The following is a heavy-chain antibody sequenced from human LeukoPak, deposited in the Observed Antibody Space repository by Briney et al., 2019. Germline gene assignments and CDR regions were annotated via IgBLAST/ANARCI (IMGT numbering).Heavy chain of an antibody. CDR2: ISHTGNT. Sequence: PSETLSLTCDVSGYSVNSGYYWGWVRQAPGMGLEWIGEISHTGNTKYNPSLTSRVTISVDMSRTQFSLKLTSMTAADTAVYYCAKEEGYNAHWGQGTLVTVSS. CDR3: AKEEGYNAH. J-gene: IGHJ4*02. V-gene: IGHV4-34*01. CDR1: GYSVNSGYY. D-gene: IGHD5-24*01.